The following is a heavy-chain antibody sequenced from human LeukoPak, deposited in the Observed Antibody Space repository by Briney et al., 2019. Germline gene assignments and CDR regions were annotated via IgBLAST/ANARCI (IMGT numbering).Heavy chain of an antibody. CDR1: GGSFSAYY. CDR2: INHSGST. D-gene: IGHD3-10*01. J-gene: IGHJ6*02. V-gene: IGHV4-34*01. Sequence: SETLSLTCAVYGGSFSAYYWSWIRQPPGKGLEWIGEINHSGSTNYNPSLKSRVTISEDASKNQFSLKLSSVTAADTAVYYCARGLCGSGGCNYNYYGMDVWGQGTTVTVSS. CDR3: ARGLCGSGGCNYNYYGMDV.